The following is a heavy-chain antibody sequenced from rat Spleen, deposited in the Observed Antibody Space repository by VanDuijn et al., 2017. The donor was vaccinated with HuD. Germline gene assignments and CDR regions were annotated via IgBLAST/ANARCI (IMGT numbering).Heavy chain of an antibody. CDR1: GFTFSSFP. J-gene: IGHJ3*01. V-gene: IGHV5-46*01. CDR3: TRDWGFAY. D-gene: IGHD4-3*01. CDR2: ISTSGGST. Sequence: EVQLVESGGGLVQPGRSMKLSCAASGFTFSSFPMAWVRQAPTKGLEWVATISTSGGSTYYRDSVKGRFTISRDNAKNTLYLQMNSLRSEDTATYYCTRDWGFAYWGQGTLVTVSS.